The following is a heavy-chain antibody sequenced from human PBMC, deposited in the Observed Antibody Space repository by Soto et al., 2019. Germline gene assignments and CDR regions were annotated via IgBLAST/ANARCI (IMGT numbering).Heavy chain of an antibody. D-gene: IGHD2-21*02. J-gene: IGHJ4*02. CDR2: INTGNGDT. Sequence: QVQLVQSGAEVEKPGASVKVSCKASGYSFTSYFIHWVRQARGQGLEWMGIINTGNGDTNYPQRFRDRVTLTRDTSTSTAYMELRSLRSDDTAMYYCVRGMSGGDWNYWGQGTLVTVSS. CDR3: VRGMSGGDWNY. CDR1: GYSFTSYF. V-gene: IGHV1-46*01.